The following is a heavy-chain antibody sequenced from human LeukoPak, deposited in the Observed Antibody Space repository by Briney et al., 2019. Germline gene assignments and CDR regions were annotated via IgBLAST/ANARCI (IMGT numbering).Heavy chain of an antibody. V-gene: IGHV3-21*05. D-gene: IGHD1-20*01. CDR1: ASGVAFSSHS. J-gene: IGHJ4*02. Sequence: GGSLRLSCAASASGVAFSSHSMNWVRQAPGKGLEWISYIHSGGNYIFYAASVKGRFAVSRDNARNSLFLQMNNLRAEDTAIYYCAREYNSRATFDYWGQGTLVSVSS. CDR2: IHSGGNYI. CDR3: AREYNSRATFDY.